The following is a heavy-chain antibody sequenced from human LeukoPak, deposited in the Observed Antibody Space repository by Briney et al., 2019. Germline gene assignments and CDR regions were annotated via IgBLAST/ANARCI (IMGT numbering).Heavy chain of an antibody. CDR1: GGSLSSSGYY. V-gene: IGHV4-31*03. D-gene: IGHD4-23*01. CDR2: IYYSGST. CDR3: ARARLRWYSFDY. J-gene: IGHJ4*02. Sequence: PSEPLSLTCTVSGGSLSSSGYYWSWLPQHPGQRLEWLGYIYYSGSTYYNPSLKSRVTISVDTSKNQFSLKLSAVTAADTAVYYCARARLRWYSFDYWGQGTLVTVSS.